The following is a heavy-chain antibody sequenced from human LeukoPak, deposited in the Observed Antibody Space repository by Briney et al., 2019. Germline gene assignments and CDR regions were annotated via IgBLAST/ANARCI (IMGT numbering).Heavy chain of an antibody. V-gene: IGHV4-34*01. CDR2: INHSGST. CDR1: GGSFSDYY. J-gene: IGHJ4*02. CDR3: ARGAGYSSGWYGY. Sequence: SSETLSLTCAVYGGSFSDYYWSWIRQPPGKGLEWIGEINHSGSTNYNPSLKSRITISVDTSKNQFSLKLSSVTAADTAVYYCARGAGYSSGWYGYWGQGTLVTVSS. D-gene: IGHD6-19*01.